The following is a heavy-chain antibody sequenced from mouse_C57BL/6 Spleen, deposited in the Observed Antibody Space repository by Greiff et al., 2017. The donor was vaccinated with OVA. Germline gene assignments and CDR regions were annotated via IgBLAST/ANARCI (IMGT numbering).Heavy chain of an antibody. CDR1: GFNIKDYY. Sequence: VQLQQSGAELVKPGASVKLSCTASGFNIKDYYMHWVKQRTEQGLEWIGRIDPEDGDTKYAPKFQGKATITADPSSNTAYLQLSSLTSEDTAVYYCAVYDYDPAWFAYWGKGTLVTVSA. D-gene: IGHD2-4*01. CDR3: AVYDYDPAWFAY. CDR2: IDPEDGDT. J-gene: IGHJ3*01. V-gene: IGHV14-2*01.